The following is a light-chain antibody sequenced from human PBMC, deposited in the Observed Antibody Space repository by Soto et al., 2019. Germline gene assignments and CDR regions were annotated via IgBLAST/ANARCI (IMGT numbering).Light chain of an antibody. CDR1: SSDVGGYDY. CDR2: NVR. CDR3: SSYTNSGTVL. J-gene: IGLJ2*01. Sequence: QSVLTQPASVSGSPGQSITISCTGTSSDVGGYDYVSWYQQYAGKAPKLTIYNVRNRPSGVSSRFSGSKSDNTASLTISGLQPEDEADYFCSSYTNSGTVLFGGGTKLTVL. V-gene: IGLV2-14*01.